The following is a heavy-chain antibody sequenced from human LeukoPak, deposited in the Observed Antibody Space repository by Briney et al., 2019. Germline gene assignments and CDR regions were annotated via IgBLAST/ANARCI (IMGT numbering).Heavy chain of an antibody. D-gene: IGHD3-10*01. CDR3: ARDVIMCYDSWSSN. Sequence: ASVKVSCKASGYTFTSYGISWVRQAPGQGLEWMGWISAYNGNTNYAQKLQGRVTMTTDTSTSTVYMELRSLRSDDTAVYYCARDVIMCYDSWSSNWGQGTLVTVSS. CDR1: GYTFTSYG. V-gene: IGHV1-18*01. J-gene: IGHJ4*02. CDR2: ISAYNGNT.